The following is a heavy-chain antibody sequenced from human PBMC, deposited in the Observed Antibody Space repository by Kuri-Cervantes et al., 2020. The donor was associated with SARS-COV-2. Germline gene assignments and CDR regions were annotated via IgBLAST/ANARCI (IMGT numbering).Heavy chain of an antibody. CDR2: IRYDGSNK. CDR1: GFTFSSYG. D-gene: IGHD3-10*01. Sequence: GESLKISCAASGFTFSSYGMHWVRQAPGKGLEWVAFIRYDGSNKYYADSVKGRFTISRDNSKNTLYLQMNSLRAEDTAVYYCARLLGSVEWFWFDGAGSYSFDYWGQGTLVTVSS. CDR3: ARLLGSVEWFWFDGAGSYSFDY. V-gene: IGHV3-30*02. J-gene: IGHJ4*02.